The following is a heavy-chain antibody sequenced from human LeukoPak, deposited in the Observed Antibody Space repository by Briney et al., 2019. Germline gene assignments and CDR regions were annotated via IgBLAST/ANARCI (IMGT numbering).Heavy chain of an antibody. CDR1: GGSFSGYY. CDR2: INHSGST. Sequence: PSETLSLTCAVYGGSFSGYYWSWIRQPSGKGLEWIGEINHSGSTNYNPSLKSRVTISVDTSKNQFSLKLSSVTAADTAVYYCARGSWYRYFQHWGQGTLVTVSS. V-gene: IGHV4-34*01. J-gene: IGHJ1*01. D-gene: IGHD6-13*01. CDR3: ARGSWYRYFQH.